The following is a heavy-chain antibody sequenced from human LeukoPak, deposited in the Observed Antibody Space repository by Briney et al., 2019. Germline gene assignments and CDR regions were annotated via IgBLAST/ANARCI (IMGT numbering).Heavy chain of an antibody. Sequence: PGGSLRLSCAASGFTFSSYAMSWVRQAPGKGLEWVSVIYSGGSTYYADSVKGRFTISRDNSKNTLYLQMNSLRAEDTAVYYCAREGDTYCGGDCYSNYWGQGTLVTVSS. CDR1: GFTFSSYA. CDR2: IYSGGST. D-gene: IGHD2-21*02. V-gene: IGHV3-53*01. CDR3: AREGDTYCGGDCYSNY. J-gene: IGHJ4*02.